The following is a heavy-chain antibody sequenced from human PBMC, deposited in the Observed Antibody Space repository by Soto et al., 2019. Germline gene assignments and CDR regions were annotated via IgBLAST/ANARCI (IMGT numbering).Heavy chain of an antibody. CDR3: AKDLSSGWYEPWVAPMDV. D-gene: IGHD6-19*01. V-gene: IGHV5-51*01. Sequence: GESLKISCKGSVYSFTSYWIGWVRQMPGKGLEWMGIIYPGDSDTRYSPSFQGQVTISADKSISTAYLQWSSLKASDTAMYYCAKDLSSGWYEPWVAPMDVWGQGTTVTVSS. CDR1: VYSFTSYW. J-gene: IGHJ6*02. CDR2: IYPGDSDT.